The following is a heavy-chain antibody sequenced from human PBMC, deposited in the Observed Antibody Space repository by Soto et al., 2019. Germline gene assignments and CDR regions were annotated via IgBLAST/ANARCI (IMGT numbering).Heavy chain of an antibody. CDR2: IRNKANSYST. J-gene: IGHJ3*02. D-gene: IGHD3-9*01. Sequence: GGSLRLSCAASGFTFSDHYMDWVRQAPGKGLEWVGRIRNKANSYSTQYAASVKGRFTISRDDSKTSLSLQMNSLKTEDTAVYYCTRVRIYSDESGRAFDIWGQGTVVTVSS. CDR3: TRVRIYSDESGRAFDI. V-gene: IGHV3-72*01. CDR1: GFTFSDHY.